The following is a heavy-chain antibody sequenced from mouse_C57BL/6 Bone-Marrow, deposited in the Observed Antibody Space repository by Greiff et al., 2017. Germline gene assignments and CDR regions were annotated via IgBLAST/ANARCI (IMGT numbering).Heavy chain of an antibody. CDR2: ILPGSGST. V-gene: IGHV1-9*01. Sequence: QVQLQQSGAELMKPGASVKLSCKATGYTFTGYWIEWVKQRPGHGLEWIGEILPGSGSTNYNEKFKGKATFTADTSSNTAYMQLSSLTTEDSAIYYCASFITTRFFFDYWRQGTTLTVSS. CDR1: GYTFTGYW. J-gene: IGHJ2*01. CDR3: ASFITTRFFFDY. D-gene: IGHD1-1*01.